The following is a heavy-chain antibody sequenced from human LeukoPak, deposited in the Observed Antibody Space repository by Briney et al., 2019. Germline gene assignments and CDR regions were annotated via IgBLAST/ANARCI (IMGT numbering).Heavy chain of an antibody. J-gene: IGHJ6*03. V-gene: IGHV3-23*01. Sequence: GGSLRFSCAASGFTLSSYAMSWVRQAPGKGLKWVSGISGSGGSTYHADSVKGRFTISRDNSKNTLYLQMNSLRAEDTAVYYCAKDFLDNRERPYYMDVWGKGTTVTVSS. D-gene: IGHD1-1*01. CDR3: AKDFLDNRERPYYMDV. CDR1: GFTLSSYA. CDR2: ISGSGGST.